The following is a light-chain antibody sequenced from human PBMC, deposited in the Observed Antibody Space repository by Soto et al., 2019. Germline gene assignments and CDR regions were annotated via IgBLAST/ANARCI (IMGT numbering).Light chain of an antibody. CDR3: LQDINYPWT. J-gene: IGKJ1*01. CDR1: QSVDSY. Sequence: EIVMTRSPATLSVSPGDGATLSCRASQSVDSYLAWYQQKPGQTPRLLIYGASTRPTGIPARFSGSGSGTDFTLAISSLQPEDSATYYCLQDINYPWTFGQGTKVDIK. CDR2: GAS. V-gene: IGKV3D-15*01.